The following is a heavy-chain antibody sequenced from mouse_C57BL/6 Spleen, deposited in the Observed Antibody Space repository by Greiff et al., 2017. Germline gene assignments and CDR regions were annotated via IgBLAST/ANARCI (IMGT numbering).Heavy chain of an antibody. D-gene: IGHD1-1*01. CDR3: ARGIYGSSYGGFAD. CDR2: IDPSDSYT. CDR1: GYTFTSYW. Sequence: QVQLQQPGAELVMPGASVKLSCKASGYTFTSYWMHWVKQRPGQGLEWIGEIDPSDSYTNYNQKFKGKSTLTVDKSSSTAYMQLSSLTSEDSAVYYCARGIYGSSYGGFADWGQGTLVTVSA. J-gene: IGHJ3*01. V-gene: IGHV1-69*01.